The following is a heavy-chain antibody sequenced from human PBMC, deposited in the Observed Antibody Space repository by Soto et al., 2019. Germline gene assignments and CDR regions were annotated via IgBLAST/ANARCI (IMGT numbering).Heavy chain of an antibody. D-gene: IGHD2-15*01. Sequence: EVQLVESGGGLVKPGGSLRLSCAASGFTFSSYSMNWVRQAPGKGLEWVSSISSSSSYIYYADSVKGRFTISRDNAKNSLYLQMNSLRAEDTAVYYCARDGRAGYCSGGSCDYYYYYGMDVWGQGTTVTVS. CDR3: ARDGRAGYCSGGSCDYYYYYGMDV. CDR1: GFTFSSYS. CDR2: ISSSSSYI. V-gene: IGHV3-21*01. J-gene: IGHJ6*02.